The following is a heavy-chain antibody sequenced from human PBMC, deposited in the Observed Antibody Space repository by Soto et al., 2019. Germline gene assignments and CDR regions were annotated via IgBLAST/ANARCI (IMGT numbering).Heavy chain of an antibody. J-gene: IGHJ4*02. CDR2: IKSDSSGI. V-gene: IGHV3-48*02. CDR1: GFTFSGSY. D-gene: IGHD1-1*01. Sequence: EVQLVESGGGLVQPGGSLRLSCAASGFTFSGSYMNWIRQAPGKGLEWVSCIKSDSSGIWYADSVNGRFTMSRDNAKNSLHLQMNSLRDEETAVYFCDRDSNWSSDYWGQGNLVDVSS. CDR3: DRDSNWSSDY.